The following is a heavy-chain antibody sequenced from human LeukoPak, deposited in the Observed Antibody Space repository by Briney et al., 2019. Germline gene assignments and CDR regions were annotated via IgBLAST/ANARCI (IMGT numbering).Heavy chain of an antibody. V-gene: IGHV3-21*01. CDR1: GFTFSNYD. Sequence: GGSLRLSCAASGFTFSNYDINWVRQAPGKGLEWVSSISSSGTYLYYADSVKGRFTISRDNAKNSLYLQMSSLRAEDTAVYYCAREDASSLDYWGQGTLVTVSS. D-gene: IGHD6-13*01. CDR2: ISSSGTYL. J-gene: IGHJ4*02. CDR3: AREDASSLDY.